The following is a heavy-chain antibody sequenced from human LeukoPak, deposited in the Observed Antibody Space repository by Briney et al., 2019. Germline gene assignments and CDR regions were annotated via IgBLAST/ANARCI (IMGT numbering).Heavy chain of an antibody. CDR1: GFTFSSYA. D-gene: IGHD2-2*01. V-gene: IGHV3-23*01. CDR2: ISGSGGST. J-gene: IGHJ4*02. CDR3: AKDWVVVVPAAMTPYFDY. Sequence: PGGSLRLSCAASGFTFSSYAMSWVRQAPGKGLEWVSAISGSGGSTYYADSVKGRFTISRDNSKNTLYLQMNSLRAEDTAVYYCAKDWVVVVPAAMTPYFDYWGQGTLVTVSS.